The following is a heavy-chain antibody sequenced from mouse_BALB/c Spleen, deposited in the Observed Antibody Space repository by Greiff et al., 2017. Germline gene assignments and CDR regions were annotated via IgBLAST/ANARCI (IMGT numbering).Heavy chain of an antibody. D-gene: IGHD1-1*01. CDR3: ARGDYYGSSLYWYFDV. CDR2: INPSNGRT. V-gene: IGHV1S81*02. CDR1: GYTFTSYW. Sequence: QVQLKEPGAELVKPGASVKLSCKASGYTFTSYWMHWVKQRPGQGLEWIGEINPSNGRTNYNEKFKSKATLTVDKSSSTAYMELSSLTSEDSAVYYCARGDYYGSSLYWYFDVWGAGTTVTVSS. J-gene: IGHJ1*01.